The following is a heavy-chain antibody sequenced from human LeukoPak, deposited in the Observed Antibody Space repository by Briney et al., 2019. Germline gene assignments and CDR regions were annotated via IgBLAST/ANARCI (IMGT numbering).Heavy chain of an antibody. CDR1: GDIVSSYV. D-gene: IGHD3-9*01. V-gene: IGHV1-69*13. J-gene: IGHJ6*02. Sequence: SVKVSCKAAGDIVSSYVFSWVRQAPGQGLEWMGGINPVFGTAHYAQKFQGRVTITADESTSTAYMVLSSLRSEDTAVYYCANTFLTAYDTYFYYYGLDVWGQGTPVTVSS. CDR2: INPVFGTA. CDR3: ANTFLTAYDTYFYYYGLDV.